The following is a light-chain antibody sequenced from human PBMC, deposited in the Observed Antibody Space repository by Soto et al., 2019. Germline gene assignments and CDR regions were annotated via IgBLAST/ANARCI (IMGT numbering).Light chain of an antibody. J-gene: IGLJ1*01. V-gene: IGLV2-18*02. CDR3: SSFTTSDTYV. Sequence: QSALTQPPSVSGSPGQSVTISCTGTSSDIGSYNRVSWYQQPPGAAPKLMICEVNNRPSGVPERFSGSKSGNTASLTIFGLNAEDEADYYCSSFTTSDTYVFGTGNKLTVL. CDR2: EVN. CDR1: SSDIGSYNR.